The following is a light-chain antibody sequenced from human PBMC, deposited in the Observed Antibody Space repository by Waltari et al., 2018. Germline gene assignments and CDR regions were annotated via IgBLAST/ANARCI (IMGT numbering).Light chain of an antibody. V-gene: IGKV1-39*01. CDR1: QSIGSH. Sequence: DIQMTQSPSSLSASVGARVTITCRASQSIGSHLNWYQQKPRRAPNLLIYAASSLQSAVPSRFSGSGSGTDFTLTISSLQPEDSATYYCQQSYSIPQTFGQGTRLEIK. CDR3: QQSYSIPQT. J-gene: IGKJ5*01. CDR2: AAS.